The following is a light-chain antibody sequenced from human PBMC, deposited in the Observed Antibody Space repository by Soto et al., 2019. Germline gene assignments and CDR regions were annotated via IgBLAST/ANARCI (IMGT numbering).Light chain of an antibody. CDR2: GNS. CDR3: QSYDSSLSAEV. V-gene: IGLV1-40*01. J-gene: IGLJ1*01. CDR1: SSNIGAGYD. Sequence: QPVLTQPPSVSGAPGQRVTISCTGSSSNIGAGYDVHWYQQLPGTAPKLLIYGNSNRPSGVPDRFSGSKSGTSASLAITGLQAEDEADYYCQSYDSSLSAEVFGTGTKVTVL.